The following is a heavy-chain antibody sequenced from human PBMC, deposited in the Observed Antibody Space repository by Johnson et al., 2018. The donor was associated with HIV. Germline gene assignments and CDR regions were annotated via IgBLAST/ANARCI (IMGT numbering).Heavy chain of an antibody. D-gene: IGHD2-15*01. CDR1: GFTLSSYV. CDR3: AKGQVVVAATSAFDI. V-gene: IGHV3-30*04. Sequence: QVQLVESGGGVVQPGRSLRLSCAVSGFTLSSYVMHWVRQAPGKGLEWVAVMSYDGSDKYYADSVKGRFTISRDNSKNTLYLQMNSLRGEDTAVYYCAKGQVVVAATSAFDIWGQGTMVTVSS. J-gene: IGHJ3*02. CDR2: MSYDGSDK.